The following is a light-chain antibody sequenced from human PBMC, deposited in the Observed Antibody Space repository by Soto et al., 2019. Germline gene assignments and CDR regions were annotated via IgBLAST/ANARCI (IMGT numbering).Light chain of an antibody. CDR3: AKWDDSLRVYV. CDR2: RND. CDR1: NSRSGSNY. J-gene: IGLJ1*01. Sequence: QSVLPQPPSASGTPGQRVTISCSTSNSRSGSNYVYWYQQLPGAAPNLLIYRNDQRPSGVPDRFSGSKSGTSASLAISGLRSEDEGDYFCAKWDDSLRVYVFGSGTKLTVL. V-gene: IGLV1-47*01.